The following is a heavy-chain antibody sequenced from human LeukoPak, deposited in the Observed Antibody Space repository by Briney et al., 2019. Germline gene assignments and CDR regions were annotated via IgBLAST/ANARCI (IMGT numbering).Heavy chain of an antibody. J-gene: IGHJ5*02. V-gene: IGHV4-59*12. D-gene: IGHD2-8*01. CDR1: GGSINSYY. CDR3: ARGVRWFDP. CDR2: IYYSGST. Sequence: SETLSLTCTVSGGSINSYYWSWIRQPPGKGLEWIGCIYYSGSTNYNPSLKSRVTMSVDTSKNQFSLKLSSVTAADTAVYYCARGVRWFDPWGQETLVTVSS.